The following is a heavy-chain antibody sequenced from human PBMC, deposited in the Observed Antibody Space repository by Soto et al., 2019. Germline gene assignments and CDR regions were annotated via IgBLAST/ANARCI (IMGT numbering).Heavy chain of an antibody. V-gene: IGHV4-39*01. Sequence: PSETLSLTCTVSGGSISSSSYYWGWIRQPPGKGLEWIGSIYYSGSTYYNPSLKSRVTISVDTSKNQFSLKLSSVTAADTAVYYCARHYQGVRGVITPALRRYYYGMDVWGQRTTVTVSS. CDR1: GGSISSSSYY. CDR2: IYYSGST. D-gene: IGHD3-10*01. J-gene: IGHJ6*02. CDR3: ARHYQGVRGVITPALRRYYYGMDV.